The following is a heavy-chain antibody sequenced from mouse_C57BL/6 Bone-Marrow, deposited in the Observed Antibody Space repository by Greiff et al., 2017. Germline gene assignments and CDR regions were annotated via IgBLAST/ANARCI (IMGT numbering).Heavy chain of an antibody. V-gene: IGHV14-4*01. CDR2: IDPEIGDT. CDR1: GFNIKDDY. Sequence: VQLQQSGAELVRPGASVKLSCTASGFNIKDDYIHWVKQRPDQGLEWIGWIDPEIGDTEYASKFQGKATITSDTSSNTAYLQHSSLTSEDAAVYYCSSVEDNYFDFWGQGTPLTVAS. CDR3: SSVEDNYFDF. J-gene: IGHJ2*01.